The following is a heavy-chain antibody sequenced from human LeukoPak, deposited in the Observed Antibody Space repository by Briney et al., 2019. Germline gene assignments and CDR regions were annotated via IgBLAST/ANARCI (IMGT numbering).Heavy chain of an antibody. V-gene: IGHV4-34*01. J-gene: IGHJ4*02. CDR3: ATTSCSGGSCRRSLYDY. Sequence: SETLSLTCAVYGGSFSGYYWSWIRQPPGKGLEWIGEINHSGSTNYNPSLKSRVTISADTSKNQFSLKLSSVTAADTAVYYCATTSCSGGSCRRSLYDYWGQGTLVTVSS. D-gene: IGHD2-15*01. CDR1: GGSFSGYY. CDR2: INHSGST.